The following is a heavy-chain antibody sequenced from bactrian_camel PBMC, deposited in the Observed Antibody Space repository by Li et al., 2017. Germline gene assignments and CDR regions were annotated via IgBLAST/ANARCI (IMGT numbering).Heavy chain of an antibody. CDR2: ICGRIGGTI. V-gene: IGHV3S40*01. J-gene: IGHJ4*01. CDR1: GYTYNTCN. CDR3: SYSIFLY. Sequence: EVQLVESGGGSVQTGGSLRLSCSVSGYTYNTCNMGWRRQAPGKEREGVAAICGRIGGTILYGDSVEGRFTISHDSAKNTLYLQLNSLKTEDTALYYCSYSIFLYWGQGTQVTVS.